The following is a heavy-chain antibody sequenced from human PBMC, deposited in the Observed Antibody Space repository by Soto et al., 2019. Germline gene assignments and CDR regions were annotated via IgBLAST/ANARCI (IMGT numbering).Heavy chain of an antibody. D-gene: IGHD1-26*01. J-gene: IGHJ6*02. CDR1: GFTFSSYG. Sequence: SGGSLRLSCAASGFTFSSYGMHWVRQAPGKGLEWVAVISYDGSNKYYADSVKGRFTISRDNSKNTLYLQMNSLRAEDTAVYYCAKDDSGSYPWYYYYGMDVWGQGTTVTVSS. CDR2: ISYDGSNK. CDR3: AKDDSGSYPWYYYYGMDV. V-gene: IGHV3-30*18.